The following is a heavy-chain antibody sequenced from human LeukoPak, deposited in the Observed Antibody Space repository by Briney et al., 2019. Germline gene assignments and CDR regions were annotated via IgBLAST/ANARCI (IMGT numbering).Heavy chain of an antibody. Sequence: GGSLRLSCAASGFTFSSYSMNWVRQAPGKGLEWVSYISNSGTTIYYADSVKGRFTISRDNSKNTLYLQMNSLRAEDTAVYYCASEAAYDAFDIWGQGTMVTVSS. D-gene: IGHD2-15*01. CDR3: ASEAAYDAFDI. CDR2: ISNSGTTI. V-gene: IGHV3-48*01. CDR1: GFTFSSYS. J-gene: IGHJ3*02.